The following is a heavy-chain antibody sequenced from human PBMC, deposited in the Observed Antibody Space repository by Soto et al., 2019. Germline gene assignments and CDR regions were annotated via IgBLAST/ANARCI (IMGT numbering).Heavy chain of an antibody. Sequence: SETLSLTCTVSGGSISSHYWSWIRQPPGKGLEWIGYIYYSGSTNYNPSLKRRVTISVDTSKNQFSLKLSSVTAAATAVYYCATPGGGGWNEGEYYFDYGGKGILVPVSS. D-gene: IGHD1-1*01. CDR3: ATPGGGGWNEGEYYFDY. CDR1: GGSISSHY. J-gene: IGHJ4*02. V-gene: IGHV4-59*11. CDR2: IYYSGST.